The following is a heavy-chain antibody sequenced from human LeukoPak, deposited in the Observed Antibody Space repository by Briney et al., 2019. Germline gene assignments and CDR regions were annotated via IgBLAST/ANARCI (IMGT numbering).Heavy chain of an antibody. D-gene: IGHD2-15*01. CDR1: GFTFSSHN. CDR2: ISDSSITM. CDR3: ARDGGFCSGGFCDRLFDP. V-gene: IGHV3-48*04. J-gene: IGHJ5*02. Sequence: PGGSLRLSCAASGFTFSSHNMVWVRQPPGKGLEWISYISDSSITMYYADSVKGRFTISRDNAKNSLYLQMNSLRAEDTAVYYCARDGGFCSGGFCDRLFDPWGQGTLVTVSS.